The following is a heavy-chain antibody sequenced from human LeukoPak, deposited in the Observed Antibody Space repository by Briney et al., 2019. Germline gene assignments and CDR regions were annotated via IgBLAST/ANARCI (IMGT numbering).Heavy chain of an antibody. CDR3: ARSSSSPRLDY. V-gene: IGHV4-31*03. Sequence: SQTLSLTCTVSRGSVSSGAYYWSWIRQPPGKGLEWLGYIYHSGSTYYNPSLESRISISLDTSKNQFSLKLSSVTAADTAVYYCARSSSSPRLDYWGQGTLVTVSS. CDR1: RGSVSSGAYY. D-gene: IGHD6-6*01. CDR2: IYHSGST. J-gene: IGHJ4*02.